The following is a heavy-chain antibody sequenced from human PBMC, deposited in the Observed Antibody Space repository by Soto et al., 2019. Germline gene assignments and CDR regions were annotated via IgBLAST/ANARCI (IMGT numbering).Heavy chain of an antibody. J-gene: IGHJ5*02. Sequence: ASVKVSCKASGYTFTGYGISWVRQAPGQGLEWMGWISAYNGNTNYAQKLQGRVTMTTDASTSTAYMELRSLRSDDTTVYYCARLTGTTKVWFDPWGQGTLVTVSS. CDR2: ISAYNGNT. CDR1: GYTFTGYG. D-gene: IGHD1-7*01. V-gene: IGHV1-18*01. CDR3: ARLTGTTKVWFDP.